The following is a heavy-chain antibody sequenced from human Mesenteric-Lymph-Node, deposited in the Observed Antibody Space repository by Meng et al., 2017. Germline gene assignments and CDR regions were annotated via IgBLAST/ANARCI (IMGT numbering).Heavy chain of an antibody. D-gene: IGHD1-26*01. CDR2: INHSGST. CDR3: ARGGVGATTTGYYGMDV. J-gene: IGHJ6*02. Sequence: SETLSLTCAVYGGSFSGYYWSWIRQPPGKGLEWIGEINHSGSTNYNPSLKSRVTISVDTSKNQFSLKLSSVTAADTAVYYCARGGVGATTTGYYGMDVWGQGTTVTVSS. CDR1: GGSFSGYY. V-gene: IGHV4-34*01.